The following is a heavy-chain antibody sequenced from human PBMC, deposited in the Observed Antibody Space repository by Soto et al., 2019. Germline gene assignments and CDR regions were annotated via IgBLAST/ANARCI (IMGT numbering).Heavy chain of an antibody. CDR3: ARGRVGATYFDY. D-gene: IGHD1-26*01. CDR1: GFTFSDYY. Sequence: QVQLVESGGGLVKPGGSLRLSCAASGFTFSDYYMSWIRQAPGKGLEWVSYISSSSSYTNYADSVKGRYTISRDNAKNSLYLQMNSLRAEDTAVYYCARGRVGATYFDYWGQGTLVTVSS. V-gene: IGHV3-11*06. J-gene: IGHJ4*02. CDR2: ISSSSSYT.